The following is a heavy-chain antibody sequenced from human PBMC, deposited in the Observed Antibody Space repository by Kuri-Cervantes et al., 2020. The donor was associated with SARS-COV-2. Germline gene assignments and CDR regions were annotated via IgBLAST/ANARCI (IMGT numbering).Heavy chain of an antibody. J-gene: IGHJ6*02. V-gene: IGHV1-2*04. D-gene: IGHD3-10*01. CDR1: GYTFSDYSNYY. Sequence: ASVKVSCKASGYTFSDYSNYYMYWVRQAPGQGLEWMGWINPNSGGTNYAQNFQGWVTMTRDTSISTAYMELSRLGSDDTAVYYCARGMVRGVIQYYYYGMDVWGQGTTVTVSS. CDR3: ARGMVRGVIQYYYYGMDV. CDR2: INPNSGGT.